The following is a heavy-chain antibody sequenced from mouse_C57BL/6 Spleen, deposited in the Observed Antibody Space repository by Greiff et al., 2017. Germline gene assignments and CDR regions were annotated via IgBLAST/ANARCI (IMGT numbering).Heavy chain of an antibody. J-gene: IGHJ4*01. CDR2: INPGSGGT. Sequence: VQLQQSGAELVRPGTSVKVSCKASGYAFTNYLIEWVKQRPGQGLEWIGVINPGSGGTNYNEKFKGKATLTADKSSSTAYMQLSSLTSEDSAVXFCARRGLLDAMDYWGQGTSVTVSS. D-gene: IGHD2-3*01. V-gene: IGHV1-54*01. CDR3: ARRGLLDAMDY. CDR1: GYAFTNYL.